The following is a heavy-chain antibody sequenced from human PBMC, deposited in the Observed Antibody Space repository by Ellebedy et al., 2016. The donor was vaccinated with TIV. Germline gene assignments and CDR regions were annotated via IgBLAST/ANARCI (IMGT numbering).Heavy chain of an antibody. CDR3: ATPEMATITSYFDY. CDR2: IIPIFGTA. J-gene: IGHJ4*02. V-gene: IGHV1-69*13. Sequence: SVKVSXXASGGTFSSYAISWVRQAPGQGLEWMGGIIPIFGTANYAQKFQGRVTITADESTSTAYMELSSLRSEDTAVYYCATPEMATITSYFDYWGQGTLVTVSS. D-gene: IGHD5-24*01. CDR1: GGTFSSYA.